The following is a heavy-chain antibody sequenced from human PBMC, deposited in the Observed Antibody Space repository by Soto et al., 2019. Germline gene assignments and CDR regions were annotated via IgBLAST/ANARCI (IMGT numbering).Heavy chain of an antibody. D-gene: IGHD6-13*01. V-gene: IGHV3-7*01. Sequence: EVQLVESGAGLVQPGGSVRLSCAASGFTFSSYWMSWVRQAPGKGLEWVANIKQDGSEKYYVDSVKGRFTISRDNAKNSLYLQMNSLRAEDTAVYYCARDLDSSSWPFDYWGQGTLVTVSS. CDR2: IKQDGSEK. CDR1: GFTFSSYW. CDR3: ARDLDSSSWPFDY. J-gene: IGHJ4*02.